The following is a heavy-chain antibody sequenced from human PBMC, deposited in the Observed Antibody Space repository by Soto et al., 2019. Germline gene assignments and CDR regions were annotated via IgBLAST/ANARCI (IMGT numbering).Heavy chain of an antibody. CDR2: INSDGSTT. Sequence: GGSLRLSCAASGFTFSSYWMHWVRQTPGKGLVWVSHINSDGSTTNYADSVKGRFTISRDNAKNTLYLQMNSLRAEDTAVYYCVRTYNSAWSHFDYWGQGTLVTVSS. V-gene: IGHV3-74*01. CDR1: GFTFSSYW. D-gene: IGHD6-19*01. CDR3: VRTYNSAWSHFDY. J-gene: IGHJ4*02.